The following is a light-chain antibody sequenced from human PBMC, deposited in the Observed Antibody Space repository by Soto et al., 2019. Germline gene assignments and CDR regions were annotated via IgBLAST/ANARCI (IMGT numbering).Light chain of an antibody. CDR3: TSYVAYDIWV. CDR2: EVT. J-gene: IGLJ3*02. CDR1: SSDVGAYKY. Sequence: QSVLTQPPSASGSPGQSVTISCTGTSSDVGAYKYVSWYQQYPGKAPKLTIYEVTKRPSGVPDRFSGSKSGNTASLTVSGLQAEDEADYYCTSYVAYDIWVFGGGTKVTVL. V-gene: IGLV2-8*01.